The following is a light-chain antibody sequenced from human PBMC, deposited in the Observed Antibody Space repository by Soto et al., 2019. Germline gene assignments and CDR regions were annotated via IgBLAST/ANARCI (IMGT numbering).Light chain of an antibody. Sequence: DVVMTQSPDSLAVSLGERATINCKSSQSVLYSSNNKNYLAWYQQKPGQAPRLLIYGASSRATVIPDRFSGSGSGTDFTLTISRLEPEDFAVYYCQQYGSSPSWTFGQGTKVDNK. CDR1: QSVLYSSNNKNY. CDR2: GAS. V-gene: IGKV4-1*01. CDR3: QQYGSSPSWT. J-gene: IGKJ1*01.